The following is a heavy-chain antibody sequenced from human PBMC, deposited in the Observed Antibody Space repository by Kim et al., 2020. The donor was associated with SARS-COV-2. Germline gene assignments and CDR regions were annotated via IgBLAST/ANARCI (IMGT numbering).Heavy chain of an antibody. V-gene: IGHV3-74*01. CDR3: ASEDGGSGWGTVDY. D-gene: IGHD6-19*01. J-gene: IGHJ4*02. CDR2: INSDGTFT. CDR1: GFTFSNSW. Sequence: GGSLRLSCAASGFTFSNSWMHWVRQAPGKGLVWVSRINSDGTFTYYADSVKGRFTMSRDNAERTLHLEMKSLRVEDTAVYYCASEDGGSGWGTVDYWGQGTLVTVTS.